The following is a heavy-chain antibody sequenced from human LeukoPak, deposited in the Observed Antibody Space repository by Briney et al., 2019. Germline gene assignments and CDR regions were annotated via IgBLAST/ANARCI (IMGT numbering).Heavy chain of an antibody. Sequence: PGRSLRLSCAASGFTFSSYAMHWVRQAPGKGLEWVAVISYDGSNKYYADSVRGRFTISRDNSKNTLYLQVNSLRAEDTAVYYCARAPSGWYYDFWSGYHIPINFDYWGQGTLVTVSS. J-gene: IGHJ4*02. CDR2: ISYDGSNK. CDR1: GFTFSSYA. D-gene: IGHD3-3*01. CDR3: ARAPSGWYYDFWSGYHIPINFDY. V-gene: IGHV3-30-3*01.